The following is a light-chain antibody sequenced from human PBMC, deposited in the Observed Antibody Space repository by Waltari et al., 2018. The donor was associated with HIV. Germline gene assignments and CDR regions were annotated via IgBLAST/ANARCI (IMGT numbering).Light chain of an antibody. J-gene: IGLJ3*02. Sequence: QSVLTQPPSASGTPGPRVTISYSGSSSSIGTYTINYYRQLPGMAPKLLIYSNNQRPSGVPDRFSGSKSGTSASLDISGLQSEDEADYSCSTWDASLNGWVFGGGTKLTVL. V-gene: IGLV1-44*01. CDR1: SSSIGTYT. CDR3: STWDASLNGWV. CDR2: SNN.